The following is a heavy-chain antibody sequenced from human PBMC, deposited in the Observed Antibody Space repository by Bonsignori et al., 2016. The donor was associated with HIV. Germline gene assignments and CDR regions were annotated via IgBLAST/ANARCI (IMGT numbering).Heavy chain of an antibody. V-gene: IGHV1-18*01. Sequence: WVRQAPGQGLEWMGWISAYNGNTNPAQKFQDRVTLTTDTSTNTAYMDLRSLRSDDTAVYYCARAPGAKPPDYYFHYYLDVWGKGTTVTVSS. CDR2: ISAYNGNT. D-gene: IGHD4/OR15-4a*01. J-gene: IGHJ6*03. CDR3: ARAPGAKPPDYYFHYYLDV.